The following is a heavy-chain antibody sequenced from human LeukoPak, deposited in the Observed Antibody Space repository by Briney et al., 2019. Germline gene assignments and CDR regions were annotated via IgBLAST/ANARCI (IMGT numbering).Heavy chain of an antibody. Sequence: SETLSLTCAVYGGSFSGYYWSWIRQPPGKGLEWIGEINHSGSTNYNPSLKSRVTISVDTSKNQFSLKLSSVTAADTAVYYCAREREWGLGFWFDPWGQGTQVTVSS. CDR2: INHSGST. V-gene: IGHV4-34*01. CDR3: AREREWGLGFWFDP. D-gene: IGHD3-16*01. CDR1: GGSFSGYY. J-gene: IGHJ5*02.